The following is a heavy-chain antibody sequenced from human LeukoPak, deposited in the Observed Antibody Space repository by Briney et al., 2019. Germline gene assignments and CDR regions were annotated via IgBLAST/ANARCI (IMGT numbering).Heavy chain of an antibody. D-gene: IGHD5-18*01. J-gene: IGHJ4*02. CDR3: ARIGTAMARAYFDY. V-gene: IGHV1-2*02. CDR2: INPNSGGT. CDR1: GYTFTGYY. Sequence: ASVKVSCKASGYTFTGYYMHWVRQAPGQGLEWMGWINPNSGGTNYAQKFQGRVTMTRDTSISTAYMELSRLRSDDTAVYYCARIGTAMARAYFDYWGQGTLVTVSS.